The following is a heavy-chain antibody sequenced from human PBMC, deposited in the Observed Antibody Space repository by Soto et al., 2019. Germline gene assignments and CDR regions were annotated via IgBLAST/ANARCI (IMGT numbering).Heavy chain of an antibody. D-gene: IGHD5-18*01. CDR2: INPNSGGT. J-gene: IGHJ6*02. CDR3: AREPLPIIQLWSHYYYGMDV. CDR1: GYTFTGYY. V-gene: IGHV1-2*04. Sequence: ASVKVSCKASGYTFTGYYIHWVRQAPGQGLEWMGWINPNSGGTNYAQKFQGWVTMTRDTSISTAYMELSRLRSDDTAVYYCAREPLPIIQLWSHYYYGMDVWGQGTTVTVSS.